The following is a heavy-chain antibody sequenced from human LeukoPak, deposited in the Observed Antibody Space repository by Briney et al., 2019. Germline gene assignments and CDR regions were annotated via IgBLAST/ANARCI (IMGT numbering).Heavy chain of an antibody. Sequence: PSETLSLTCTVSGGSISSYYWSWIRQPPGKGLEWIGYIYYSGSTNYNPSLKSRVTISVDTSKKQFSLKLSSVTAADTAVYYCAGGHGYVWGPDDYWGQGTLVTVSS. CDR2: IYYSGST. CDR1: GGSISSYY. CDR3: AGGHGYVWGPDDY. D-gene: IGHD3-16*01. J-gene: IGHJ4*02. V-gene: IGHV4-59*12.